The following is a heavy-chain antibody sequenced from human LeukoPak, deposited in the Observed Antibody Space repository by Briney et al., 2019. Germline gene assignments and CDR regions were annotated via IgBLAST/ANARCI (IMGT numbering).Heavy chain of an antibody. J-gene: IGHJ4*02. D-gene: IGHD3-22*01. CDR1: GFTFSSYW. CDR3: ARVRGNYDSSGYFDY. Sequence: GGSLRLSCAASGFTFSSYWMSWVRQAPGKGLERVANIKQDGSEKYYVDSVKGRFTISRDNAKNSLYLQMNSLRAEDTAVYYCARVRGNYDSSGYFDYWGQGTLVTVSS. V-gene: IGHV3-7*01. CDR2: IKQDGSEK.